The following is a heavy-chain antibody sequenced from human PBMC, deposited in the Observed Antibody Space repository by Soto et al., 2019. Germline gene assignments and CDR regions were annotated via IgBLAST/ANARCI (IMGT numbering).Heavy chain of an antibody. CDR1: GFTFGSYA. V-gene: IGHV3-23*01. D-gene: IGHD6-25*01. J-gene: IGHJ6*02. CDR3: AKMTQTRPTHYYYYGMDV. Sequence: PGGSLRLSCAASGFTFGSYAMSWVRQAPGKGLEWVSAISGSGGSTYYADSVKGRFTISRDNSKNTLYLQMNSLRAEDTAVYYCAKMTQTRPTHYYYYGMDVWGQGTTVTVSS. CDR2: ISGSGGST.